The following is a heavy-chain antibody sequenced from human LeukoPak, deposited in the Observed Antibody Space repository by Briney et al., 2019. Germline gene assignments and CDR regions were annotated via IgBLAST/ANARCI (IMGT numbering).Heavy chain of an antibody. D-gene: IGHD3-3*01. CDR3: ARGARFRDNWFDP. J-gene: IGHJ5*02. V-gene: IGHV4-34*01. CDR1: IGSFSDYY. Sequence: SETLSLTCAVYIGSFSDYYWSWIRQSPGKGLEWIGEISHSGSTNYNPSLKSRVSMSVDTSKNQFSLNLRSVTAADTAVYYCARGARFRDNWFDPWGQGTLVTVSS. CDR2: ISHSGST.